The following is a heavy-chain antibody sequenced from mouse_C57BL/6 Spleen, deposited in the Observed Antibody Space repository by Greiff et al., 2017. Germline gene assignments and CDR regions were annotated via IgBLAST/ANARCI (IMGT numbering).Heavy chain of an antibody. CDR3: ARGGWERVSYFDD. Sequence: QVQLQQPGAELVKPGASVKLSCKASGYTFTSYWMQWVKRRPGQGLEWIGEIDPSDSYTNYNQKFKGKATLTVDTSSSTAYMQLSSLTSEDSAVYYCARGGWERVSYFDDWGQGTTLTVSS. CDR1: GYTFTSYW. J-gene: IGHJ2*01. V-gene: IGHV1-50*01. CDR2: IDPSDSYT. D-gene: IGHD3-3*01.